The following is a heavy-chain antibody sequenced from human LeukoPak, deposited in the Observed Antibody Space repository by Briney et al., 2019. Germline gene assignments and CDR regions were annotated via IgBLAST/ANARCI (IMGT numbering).Heavy chain of an antibody. CDR2: IKQDGSEK. D-gene: IGHD3-22*01. V-gene: IGHV3-7*01. CDR3: ARARYYYDSSGYLTY. J-gene: IGHJ4*02. CDR1: GFTFSSYW. Sequence: GGSLRLSCAASGFTFSSYWMSWVRQAPGKGLEWVANIKQDGSEKYYVDSVKGRFTISRDNAKNSLYLQMNSLRAEDTAVYYCARARYYYDSSGYLTYWGQGTLVPVSS.